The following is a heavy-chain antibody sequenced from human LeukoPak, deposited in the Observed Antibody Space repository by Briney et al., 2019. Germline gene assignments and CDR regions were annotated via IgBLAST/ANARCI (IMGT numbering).Heavy chain of an antibody. CDR2: IYDSGST. CDR3: AKGGSTNFYYGDV. Sequence: SETLSLTCRVSGGSMTNLYWTWIRQPPGKGLEWIGDIYDSGSTRYNTSLESRVTISVDTSKNQFSLKLSSVTAADTAVYYCAKGGSTNFYYGDVWGQGTTVTVSS. V-gene: IGHV4-59*01. D-gene: IGHD2/OR15-2a*01. CDR1: GGSMTNLY. J-gene: IGHJ6*02.